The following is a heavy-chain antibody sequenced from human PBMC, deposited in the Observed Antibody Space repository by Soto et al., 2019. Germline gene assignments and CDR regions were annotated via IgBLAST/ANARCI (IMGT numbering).Heavy chain of an antibody. D-gene: IGHD3-9*01. CDR3: ARHVLRYFDWLSPRGYFDY. CDR1: CCPISSYY. CDR2: IYHSGST. J-gene: IGHJ4*02. Sequence: PSETLSLTYTDSCCPISSYYWNWIRQPPGNGLEWIGYIYHSGSTNYNPSLKSRVTISVDTSKNQFSLKLSSVTAADTAAYYCARHVLRYFDWLSPRGYFDYWGQGTLVTVS. V-gene: IGHV4-59*01.